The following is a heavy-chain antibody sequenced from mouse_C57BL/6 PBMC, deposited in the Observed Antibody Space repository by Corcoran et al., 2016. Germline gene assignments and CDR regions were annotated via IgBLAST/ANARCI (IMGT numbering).Heavy chain of an antibody. CDR3: ARDDVD. V-gene: IGHV1-26*01. Sequence: EVQLQKSGPELVKHGASVKISCKASGYTFTDYYMNWVKQSHGKSREWIGDINPNNGGTSYNQKFKGKATLTVDKSSRTAYMELLILTSEDSAVYYCARDDVDCGQGTTLTVSS. J-gene: IGHJ2*01. CDR2: INPNNGGT. D-gene: IGHD2-12*01. CDR1: GYTFTDYY.